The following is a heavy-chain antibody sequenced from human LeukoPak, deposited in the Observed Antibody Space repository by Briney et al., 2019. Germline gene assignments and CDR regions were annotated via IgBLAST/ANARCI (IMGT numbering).Heavy chain of an antibody. CDR2: INHSGST. CDR1: GGSFSGYY. V-gene: IGHV4-34*01. CDR3: ARGGWGVVVVAAAEPFDI. J-gene: IGHJ3*02. D-gene: IGHD2-15*01. Sequence: SKTLSLTCAVYGGSFSGYYWSWIRQPPGKGLEWIGEINHSGSTNYNPSLKSRVTISVDTSKNQFSLKLSSVTAADTAVYYCARGGWGVVVVAAAEPFDIWGQGTMVTASS.